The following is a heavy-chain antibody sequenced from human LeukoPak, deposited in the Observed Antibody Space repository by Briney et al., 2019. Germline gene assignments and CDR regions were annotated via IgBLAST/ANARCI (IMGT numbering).Heavy chain of an antibody. CDR2: IKSKTAGGTT. J-gene: IGHJ3*02. V-gene: IGHV3-15*01. Sequence: GGSLRLSCAASGFSISSNHMSWVRQAPGKGLEWVGRIKSKTAGGTTDYAAPVKGRFTISRDNSKNTLHLQMNSLRAEDTAVYYCTSGTDAFDIWGQGTMVTVSS. CDR3: TSGTDAFDI. CDR1: GFSISSNH. D-gene: IGHD1-26*01.